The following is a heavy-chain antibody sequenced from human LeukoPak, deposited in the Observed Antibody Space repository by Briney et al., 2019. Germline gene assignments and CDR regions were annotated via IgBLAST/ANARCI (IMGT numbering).Heavy chain of an antibody. J-gene: IGHJ3*02. CDR2: IKQDGSGR. CDR1: GFTFSSYC. D-gene: IGHD3-22*01. Sequence: GGSLRLSCAASGFTFSSYCMSWVRQAPGKGLEWVANIKQDGSGRYYVDSVKGRFTISRDNAKNSLYLQMNSLRTENTAVYYCARDPEDYYDSSGSYDDFDIWGQGTMVTVSS. CDR3: ARDPEDYYDSSGSYDDFDI. V-gene: IGHV3-7*01.